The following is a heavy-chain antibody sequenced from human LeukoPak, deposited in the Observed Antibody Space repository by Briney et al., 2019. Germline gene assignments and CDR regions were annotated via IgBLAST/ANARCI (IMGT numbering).Heavy chain of an antibody. D-gene: IGHD3-22*01. V-gene: IGHV3-23*01. CDR3: AKDMYYYDSSGYYLSPFDY. CDR2: ISGSGGST. CDR1: GFTFSSYA. Sequence: GGSLRLSCAASGFTFSSYAMSWVRQAPGKGLEWVSAISGSGGSTYYADSVKGRFTFSRDNSKNTLYLQMNSLRAEDTAVYYCAKDMYYYDSSGYYLSPFDYWGQGTLVTVSS. J-gene: IGHJ4*02.